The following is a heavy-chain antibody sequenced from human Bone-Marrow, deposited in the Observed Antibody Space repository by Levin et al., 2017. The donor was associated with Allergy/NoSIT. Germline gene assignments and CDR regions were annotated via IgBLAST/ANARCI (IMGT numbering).Heavy chain of an antibody. D-gene: IGHD1-7*01. J-gene: IGHJ5*02. V-gene: IGHV1-18*01. Sequence: PGESLKISCEASGYTFTSYGITWVRQAPGQGLEWMGWISPHTGNTKYSQKFQGRVTMTADTPTKVAYMELRSLRSDDTAVYFCAREKGIGNFGLLDPWGQGTLVTVSS. CDR2: ISPHTGNT. CDR1: GYTFTSYG. CDR3: AREKGIGNFGLLDP.